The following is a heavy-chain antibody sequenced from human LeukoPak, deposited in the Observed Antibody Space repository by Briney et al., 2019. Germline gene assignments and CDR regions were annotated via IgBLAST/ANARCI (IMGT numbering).Heavy chain of an antibody. Sequence: SETLSLTCTVSSGSISSYYWSCIRQPAGKGLEWIGRIYTSGTTNYNPSLKRRVTISVDTSKNQSSLKLSSVTAAETAVYYCARDYLDAFDIWGQGTMVTVSS. CDR3: ARDYLDAFDI. CDR2: IYTSGTT. CDR1: SGSISSYY. V-gene: IGHV4-4*07. J-gene: IGHJ3*02.